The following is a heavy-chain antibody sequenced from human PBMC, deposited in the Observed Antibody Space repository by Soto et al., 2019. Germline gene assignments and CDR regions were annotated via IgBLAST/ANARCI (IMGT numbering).Heavy chain of an antibody. CDR3: AVTGTYNSLDP. Sequence: SETLSLTCSVSGGSLSDSFWDWIRQPPGEGLEWIGEIHHSGISNYNPSLKSRVTMSVDTSRNQFSLKMTSVTAADTAVYYCAVTGTYNSLDPWGQGTLVT. V-gene: IGHV4-34*01. CDR1: GGSLSDSF. D-gene: IGHD7-27*01. CDR2: IHHSGIS. J-gene: IGHJ5*02.